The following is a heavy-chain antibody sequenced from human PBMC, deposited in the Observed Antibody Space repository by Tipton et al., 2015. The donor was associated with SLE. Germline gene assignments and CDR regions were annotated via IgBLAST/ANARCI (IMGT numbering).Heavy chain of an antibody. V-gene: IGHV4-59*11. D-gene: IGHD4-23*01. CDR1: GGSISSHY. J-gene: IGHJ4*02. Sequence: TLSLTCTVSGGSISSHYWSWIRQPPGKGLEWIGYIYYSGSTYYNPSLKSRVTISVDTSKNQFSLKLSSVNAADTAVCYCARHGGYYFDYWGQGTLVTVSS. CDR2: IYYSGST. CDR3: ARHGGYYFDY.